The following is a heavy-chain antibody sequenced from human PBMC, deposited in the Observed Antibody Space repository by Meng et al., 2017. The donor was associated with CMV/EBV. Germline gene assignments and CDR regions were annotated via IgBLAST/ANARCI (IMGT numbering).Heavy chain of an antibody. Sequence: GESLKISCAASGFTFSSYGMHWVRQAPGKGLEWVAFIRYDGSNKYYADSVKGRFTISRDNSKNTLYLQMNSLRAEDTGVYYCANVAQSPGWELHHYYYGMDVWGQGTTVTVSS. CDR2: IRYDGSNK. V-gene: IGHV3-30*02. J-gene: IGHJ6*02. CDR3: ANVAQSPGWELHHYYYGMDV. CDR1: GFTFSSYG. D-gene: IGHD1-26*01.